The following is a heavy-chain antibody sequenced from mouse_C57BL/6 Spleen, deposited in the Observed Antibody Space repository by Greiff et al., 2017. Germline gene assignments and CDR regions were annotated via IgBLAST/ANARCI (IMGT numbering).Heavy chain of an antibody. V-gene: IGHV5-9-1*02. D-gene: IGHD2-1*01. CDR2: ISSGGDYI. CDR3: TRDHGNYAMDY. J-gene: IGHJ4*01. CDR1: GFTFSSYA. Sequence: EVKLMESGEGLVKPGGSLKLSCAASGFTFSSYAMSWVRQTPEKRLEWVAYISSGGDYIYYADTVKGRFTISRDNARNTLYLQMSSLKSEDTAMYYCTRDHGNYAMDYWGQGTSVTVSS.